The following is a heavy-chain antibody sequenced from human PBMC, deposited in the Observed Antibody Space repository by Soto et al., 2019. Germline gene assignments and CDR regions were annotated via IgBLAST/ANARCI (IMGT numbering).Heavy chain of an antibody. Sequence: PSETLSLTCTVSGGSISSYYWSWIRQPPGKGLEWIGYIHYSGSTNYNPSLKSRVTISVDTSKNQFSLKLSSVTAADTAVYYCARRAKGLNSSGWYFDYYYYGMDVWGQGTTVT. CDR3: ARRAKGLNSSGWYFDYYYYGMDV. D-gene: IGHD6-19*01. V-gene: IGHV4-59*08. J-gene: IGHJ6*02. CDR2: IHYSGST. CDR1: GGSISSYY.